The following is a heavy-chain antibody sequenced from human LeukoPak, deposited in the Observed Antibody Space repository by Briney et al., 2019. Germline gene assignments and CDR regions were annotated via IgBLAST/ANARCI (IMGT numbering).Heavy chain of an antibody. Sequence: SVKVSCKASGYTFTSYDINWVRQARGQRLEWIGWIVVGSGNTNYAQKFQERVTITRDMSTSTAYMELSSLRSEDTAVYYCAEDPESRGWIGGGDYWGQGTLVTVSS. CDR3: AEDPESRGWIGGGDY. CDR1: GYTFTSYD. J-gene: IGHJ4*02. CDR2: IVVGSGNT. D-gene: IGHD3-10*01. V-gene: IGHV1-58*02.